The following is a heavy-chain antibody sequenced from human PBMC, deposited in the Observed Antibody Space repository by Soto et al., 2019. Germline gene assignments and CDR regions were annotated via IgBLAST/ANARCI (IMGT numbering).Heavy chain of an antibody. J-gene: IGHJ4*02. Sequence: SETLSLTCTVSGGSISTYYWNWIRQPPGKRLEWIGYIYYSGSTNYNPSLKSRVTISLDTSKNQFSLKLSSVTAADTAVYYCARSSSGWTLYYFDYWGQGTLVTGSS. CDR2: IYYSGST. CDR3: ARSSSGWTLYYFDY. CDR1: GGSISTYY. D-gene: IGHD6-19*01. V-gene: IGHV4-59*01.